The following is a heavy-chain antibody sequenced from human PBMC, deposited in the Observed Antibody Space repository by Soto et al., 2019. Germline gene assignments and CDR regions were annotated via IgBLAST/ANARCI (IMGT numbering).Heavy chain of an antibody. CDR3: ARCRYSGSYPPYYFDY. J-gene: IGHJ4*02. D-gene: IGHD1-26*01. Sequence: LSLTCTVSGGSVSSGSYYWSWIRQPPGKGLEWIGYIYYSGSTNYNPSLTSRVTISVDTSKNQFSLKLSSVTAADTAVYYCARCRYSGSYPPYYFDYWGQGTLVTVSS. V-gene: IGHV4-61*01. CDR2: IYYSGST. CDR1: GGSVSSGSYY.